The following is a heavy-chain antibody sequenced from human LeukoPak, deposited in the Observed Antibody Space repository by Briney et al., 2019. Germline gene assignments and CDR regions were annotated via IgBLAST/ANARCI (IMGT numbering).Heavy chain of an antibody. Sequence: GGSLRLSCAASGFAVSSNYMTWIRQAPGKGLEWVSVIYTGGSTYYADSVKGRFTISRDNSKNTLYLQMNSLRAEDTAVYYCATDGDRSYYDSSGPYWGQGTLVTVSS. V-gene: IGHV3-66*01. CDR1: GFAVSSNY. D-gene: IGHD3-22*01. CDR3: ATDGDRSYYDSSGPY. CDR2: IYTGGST. J-gene: IGHJ4*02.